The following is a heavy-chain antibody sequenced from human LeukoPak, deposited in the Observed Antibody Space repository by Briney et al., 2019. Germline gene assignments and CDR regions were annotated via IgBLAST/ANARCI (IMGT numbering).Heavy chain of an antibody. J-gene: IGHJ5*02. D-gene: IGHD1-26*01. CDR2: VAPLLETT. CDR1: GGTFSSYY. CDR3: ARDRIVGALGWLYP. Sequence: ASVKVSCKAPGGTFSSYYITWVRQAPGQGLEWMGGVAPLLETTNYAPKFRGRMTITADESTSTAYMELTSLRSDDTAVYYCARDRIVGALGWLYPWGQGTLVTVSS. V-gene: IGHV1-69*13.